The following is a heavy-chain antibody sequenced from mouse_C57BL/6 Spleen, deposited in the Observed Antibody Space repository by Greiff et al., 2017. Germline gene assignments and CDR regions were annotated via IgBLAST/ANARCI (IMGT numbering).Heavy chain of an antibody. J-gene: IGHJ3*01. CDR3: ARHGTTVEGAWFAY. D-gene: IGHD1-1*01. V-gene: IGHV5-6*01. Sequence: VQLKESGGDLVKPGGSLKLSCAASGFTFSSYGMSWVRQTPDKRLEWVATISSGGSYTYYPDSVKGRFTISRDNAKNTLYLQMSSLKSEDTAMYYCARHGTTVEGAWFAYWGQGTLVTVSA. CDR1: GFTFSSYG. CDR2: ISSGGSYT.